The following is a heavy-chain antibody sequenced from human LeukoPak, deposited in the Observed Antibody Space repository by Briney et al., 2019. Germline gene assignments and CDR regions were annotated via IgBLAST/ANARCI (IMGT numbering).Heavy chain of an antibody. V-gene: IGHV4-31*03. J-gene: IGHJ4*02. CDR2: IYYSGST. D-gene: IGHD3-10*01. Sequence: SETLSLTCSVSNVSINSGGYYWSWIRQDPGKGLEWIGNIYYSGSTNYNPSLKSRVTISVDTSANQFSLKLQSVTAADTAVHYCARTLPLSRGVIVDSWGQGALVTVSS. CDR1: NVSINSGGYY. CDR3: ARTLPLSRGVIVDS.